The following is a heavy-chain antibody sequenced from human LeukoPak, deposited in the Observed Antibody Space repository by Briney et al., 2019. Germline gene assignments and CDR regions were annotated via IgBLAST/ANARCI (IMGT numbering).Heavy chain of an antibody. CDR1: GFIFGDYW. Sequence: PGGSLRLSCAASGFIFGDYWMSWVRQAPEKGLEWVGMIKQDGSDIHYVDSVKGRFTISRDNAKNSLYLQMDSLRAEDTAVYYCARDLSYDSSGGTAHYWGQGTLVTVSS. V-gene: IGHV3-7*01. J-gene: IGHJ4*02. D-gene: IGHD3-22*01. CDR2: IKQDGSDI. CDR3: ARDLSYDSSGGTAHY.